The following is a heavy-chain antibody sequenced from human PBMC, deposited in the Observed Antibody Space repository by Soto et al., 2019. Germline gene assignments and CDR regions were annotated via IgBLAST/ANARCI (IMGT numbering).Heavy chain of an antibody. CDR1: GGSISSSSYY. D-gene: IGHD3-10*01. V-gene: IGHV4-39*01. CDR3: ASPNYYGSGADY. J-gene: IGHJ4*02. Sequence: QLQLQESGPGLVKPSETLSLTCTVSGGSISSSSYYWGWIRQPPGKGLEWIGSIYYSGSTYYNPSLKSRVTISVDTSKNQFSLKLSSVTAADTAVYYCASPNYYGSGADYWGQGTLVTVSS. CDR2: IYYSGST.